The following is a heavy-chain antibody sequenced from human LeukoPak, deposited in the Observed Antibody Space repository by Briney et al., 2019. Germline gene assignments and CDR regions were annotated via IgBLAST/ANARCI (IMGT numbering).Heavy chain of an antibody. J-gene: IGHJ6*02. Sequence: SETLSLTCTVSGGSISSYYWSWIRQPPGKGLEWIGYIYYSGSTNYNPSLKSRVTTSVDTSKNQFSLKLSSVTAADTAVYYCASLYGSGSYYYYGMDVWGQGTTVTVSS. D-gene: IGHD3-10*01. CDR2: IYYSGST. CDR3: ASLYGSGSYYYYGMDV. CDR1: GGSISSYY. V-gene: IGHV4-59*01.